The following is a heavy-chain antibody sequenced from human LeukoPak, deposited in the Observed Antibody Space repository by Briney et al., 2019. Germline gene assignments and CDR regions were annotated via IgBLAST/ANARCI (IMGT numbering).Heavy chain of an antibody. D-gene: IGHD5-24*01. CDR1: GGSISSYY. CDR2: IYYSGST. V-gene: IGHV4-59*01. J-gene: IGHJ4*02. Sequence: SETLSLTCTVSGGSISSYYWIWIRQPPGKGLEWIRYIYYSGSTNYNPSLKSRVTISVDTSKNQFSLKLSSVTAADTAVYYCARELRDGYPPYFDYWGQGTLVTVSS. CDR3: ARELRDGYPPYFDY.